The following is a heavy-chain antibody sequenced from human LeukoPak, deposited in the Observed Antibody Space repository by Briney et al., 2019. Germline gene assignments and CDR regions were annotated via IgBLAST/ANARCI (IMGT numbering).Heavy chain of an antibody. CDR3: ARNAEVGSSFDY. CDR2: ISTSGDYK. D-gene: IGHD3-10*01. V-gene: IGHV3-21*01. CDR1: GFTFSSSS. Sequence: GGSLRLSCAASGFTFSSSSMNWVRQAPGKGLEWVSSISTSGDYKYYADSVKGRFTISRDNAKNSLYLQMNSLRAEDTAVYYCARNAEVGSSFDYWGQGTLVTVSS. J-gene: IGHJ4*02.